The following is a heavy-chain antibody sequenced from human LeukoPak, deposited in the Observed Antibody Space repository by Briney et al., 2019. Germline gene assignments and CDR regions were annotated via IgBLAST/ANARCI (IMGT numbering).Heavy chain of an antibody. D-gene: IGHD3-16*01. CDR3: ARILGSYSDY. CDR1: GFSFKSHN. CDR2: IWFDGSNK. Sequence: GGSLRLSCAASGFSFKSHNMNWVRQAPGKGLEWVATIWFDGSNKYYADSVKGRFTISRDNSKNTLYPQMNSLRAEDTAVYYCARILGSYSDYWGQGTLVTVSS. V-gene: IGHV3-33*08. J-gene: IGHJ4*02.